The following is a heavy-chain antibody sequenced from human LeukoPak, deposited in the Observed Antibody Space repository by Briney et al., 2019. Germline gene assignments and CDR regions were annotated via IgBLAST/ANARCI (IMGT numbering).Heavy chain of an antibody. CDR3: AKAGRLLWVAELSLFNY. J-gene: IGHJ4*02. CDR2: IRYDGSNK. Sequence: GGSLRLSCAASGFTFSSYAMHWVRQAPGKGLEWVAFIRYDGSNKYYADSVKGRFTISRDNSKNTLYLQMNSLRAEDTAVYYCAKAGRLLWVAELSLFNYWRQGTLVTGSS. V-gene: IGHV3-30*02. D-gene: IGHD3-10*01. CDR1: GFTFSSYA.